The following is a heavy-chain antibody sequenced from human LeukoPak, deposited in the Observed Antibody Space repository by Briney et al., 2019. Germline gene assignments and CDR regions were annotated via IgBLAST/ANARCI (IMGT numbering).Heavy chain of an antibody. D-gene: IGHD5-18*01. V-gene: IGHV1-18*01. CDR3: ARENRRWIQLWANDAFDI. CDR2: ISAYNGNT. J-gene: IGHJ3*02. CDR1: GYTFTSYG. Sequence: ASVKVSCKASGYTFTSYGISWVRQAPGQGLEWMGWISAYNGNTSYAQKLQGRVTMTTDTSTSTAYMELRSLRSDDTAVYYCARENRRWIQLWANDAFDIWGQGTMVTVSS.